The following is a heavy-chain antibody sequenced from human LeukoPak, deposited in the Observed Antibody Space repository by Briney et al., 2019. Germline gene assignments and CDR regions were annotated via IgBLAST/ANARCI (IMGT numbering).Heavy chain of an antibody. V-gene: IGHV4-31*03. CDR3: ARGLNSLVVVITSGLDAFDI. Sequence: SQTLSLTCTVSGGSISSGGYYWSWIRQHPGKGLEWIGYIYYSGSTYYNPSLKSRVTISVDTSKNQFSLKLSSVTAADTAVYYCARGLNSLVVVITSGLDAFDIWGQGTMVTVSS. CDR1: GGSISSGGYY. D-gene: IGHD3-22*01. CDR2: IYYSGST. J-gene: IGHJ3*02.